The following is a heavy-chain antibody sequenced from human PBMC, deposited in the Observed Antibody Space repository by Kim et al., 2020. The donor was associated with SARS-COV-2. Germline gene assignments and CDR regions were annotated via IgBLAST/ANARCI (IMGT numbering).Heavy chain of an antibody. CDR3: TRGRWLRVIHSPDY. CDR2: IRSKAYGGTT. V-gene: IGHV3-49*04. D-gene: IGHD5-12*01. Sequence: GGSLRLSCTASGFTFGDYAMSWVRQAPGKGLEWVGFIRSKAYGGTTEYAASVKGRFTISRDDSTSITYLQMNSLKTEDTAVYYCTRGRWLRVIHSPDYWGQGTLVTVSS. CDR1: GFTFGDYA. J-gene: IGHJ4*02.